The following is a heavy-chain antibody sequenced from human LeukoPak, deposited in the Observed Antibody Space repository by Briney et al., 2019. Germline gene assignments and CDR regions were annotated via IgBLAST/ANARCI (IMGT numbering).Heavy chain of an antibody. CDR3: ARGHITIFGVVKYYFDY. V-gene: IGHV4-61*02. Sequence: SETLSLTCTVSGGSISSLNYHWTWIRQPAGKGLELIGRIYTSGSTNYSPSFKSRVTISIDTSKNQFSLKLSSVTAADTAVYYCARGHITIFGVVKYYFDYWGQGTLVTVSS. CDR2: IYTSGST. CDR1: GGSISSLNYH. D-gene: IGHD3-3*01. J-gene: IGHJ4*02.